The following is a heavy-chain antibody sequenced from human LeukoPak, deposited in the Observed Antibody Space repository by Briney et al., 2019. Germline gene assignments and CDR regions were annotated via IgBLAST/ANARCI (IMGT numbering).Heavy chain of an antibody. CDR3: ARVRATKGNDY. CDR1: GFTFSSYA. V-gene: IGHV3-7*01. J-gene: IGHJ4*02. CDR2: IKQDGSEK. Sequence: GGSLRLSCAASGFTFSSYAMSWVRQAPGKGLEWVANIKQDGSEKYYVDSVKGRFTISRDNAKNSLYLQMNSLRAEDTAVYYCARVRATKGNDYWGQGTLVTVSS. D-gene: IGHD1-26*01.